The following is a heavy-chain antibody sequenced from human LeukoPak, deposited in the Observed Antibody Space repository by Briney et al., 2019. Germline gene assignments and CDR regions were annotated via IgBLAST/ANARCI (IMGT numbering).Heavy chain of an antibody. J-gene: IGHJ5*02. CDR3: ARALGSYSGYDYYWFDP. D-gene: IGHD5-12*01. CDR2: VYHSGNT. V-gene: IGHV4-34*01. Sequence: PSETLSLTCAVSGGSFSGYYWSWIRQPPGKGLEWIGGVYHSGNTNYKPSLKSRATISVDTSRIQFSLKLSSVTAADTAVYYCARALGSYSGYDYYWFDPWGQGTLVTVSS. CDR1: GGSFSGYY.